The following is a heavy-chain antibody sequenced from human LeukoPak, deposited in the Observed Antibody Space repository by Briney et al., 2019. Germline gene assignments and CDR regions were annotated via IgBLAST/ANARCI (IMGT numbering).Heavy chain of an antibody. Sequence: PGGSLGLSCAASGFTFRSYGMTWVRQAPGKGLEWVSAISGSGDSTYYADSVKGRFTISRDNSRNTLYLQMNSLRAGDTAVYYCAKSFRSTSLDYWSQGTLVTVSS. J-gene: IGHJ4*02. D-gene: IGHD2-2*01. CDR2: ISGSGDST. CDR3: AKSFRSTSLDY. V-gene: IGHV3-23*01. CDR1: GFTFRSYG.